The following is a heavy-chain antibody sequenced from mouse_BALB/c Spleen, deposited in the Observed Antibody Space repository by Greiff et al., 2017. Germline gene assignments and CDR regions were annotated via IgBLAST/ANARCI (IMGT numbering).Heavy chain of an antibody. J-gene: IGHJ4*01. CDR1: GYSITSDYA. CDR3: ARSGSRGYAMDY. D-gene: IGHD1-1*01. CDR2: ISYSGST. Sequence: VQLKESGPGLVKPSQSLSLTCTVTGYSITSDYAWNWIRQFPGNKLEWMGYISYSGSTSYNPSLKSRISITRDTSKNQFFLQLNSVTTEDTATYYCARSGSRGYAMDYWGQGTSVTVSS. V-gene: IGHV3-2*02.